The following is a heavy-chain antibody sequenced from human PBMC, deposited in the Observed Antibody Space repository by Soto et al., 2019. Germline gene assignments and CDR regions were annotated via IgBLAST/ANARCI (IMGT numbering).Heavy chain of an antibody. Sequence: VQLVESGGGLVKPGGSLRLSCAASGLSFSDYSMTWIRQAPGKGPEWVARISRGGGDTEYADTVKGRFTISRDNAKNSLYLQMDSMRAEDTAVYYCTRGGRSTSYYWEFWGQGPLVTVSS. CDR1: GLSFSDYS. D-gene: IGHD3-10*01. CDR3: TRGGRSTSYYWEF. CDR2: ISRGGGDT. J-gene: IGHJ4*02. V-gene: IGHV3-11*06.